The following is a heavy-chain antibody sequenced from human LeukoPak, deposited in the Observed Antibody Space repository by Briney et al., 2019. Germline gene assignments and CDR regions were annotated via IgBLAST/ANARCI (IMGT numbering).Heavy chain of an antibody. Sequence: ASVKVSCKASGYTFTSYAMHWVRQAPGQRLEWMGWINAGNGNTKYSQKFQGRVTITRDTSASTAYVELSSLRSEDTAVYYCARVRVYYGMDVWGQGTTVTVSS. CDR1: GYTFTSYA. CDR3: ARVRVYYGMDV. J-gene: IGHJ6*02. V-gene: IGHV1-3*01. CDR2: INAGNGNT.